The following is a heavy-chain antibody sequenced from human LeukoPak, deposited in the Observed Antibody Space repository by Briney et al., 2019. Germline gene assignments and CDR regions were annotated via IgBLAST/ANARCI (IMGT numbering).Heavy chain of an antibody. Sequence: SEALSLTRNVSGGSISSYHWSWIRQPAGKGLEWVGRIYNIGSTNYNPSLKSRVFISVDKSKNLLSLKLISVTAADTAVYFCARDSERPPYYYYYMDVWGRGTTVTVSS. CDR2: IYNIGST. CDR3: ARDSERPPYYYYYMDV. D-gene: IGHD3-10*01. V-gene: IGHV4-4*07. J-gene: IGHJ6*03. CDR1: GGSISSYH.